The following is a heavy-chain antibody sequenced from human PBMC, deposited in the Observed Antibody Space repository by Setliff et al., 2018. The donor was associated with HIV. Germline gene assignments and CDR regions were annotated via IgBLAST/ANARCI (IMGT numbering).Heavy chain of an antibody. Sequence: GGSLRLSCAASGFTFSDYYMIWIRQAPGKGLEWVGRIKSRTEDGTIDYAAPVNGRFSISRDDSKNTLYLQMDSLKTDDTAVYYCTTDDGSGTFYPPPYFDYWGHGTLVTVS. V-gene: IGHV3-15*01. D-gene: IGHD3-10*01. J-gene: IGHJ4*01. CDR3: TTDDGSGTFYPPPYFDY. CDR1: GFTFSDYY. CDR2: IKSRTEDGTI.